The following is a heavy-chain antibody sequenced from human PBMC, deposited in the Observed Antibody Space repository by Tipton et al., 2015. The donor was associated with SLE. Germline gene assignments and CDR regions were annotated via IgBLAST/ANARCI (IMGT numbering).Heavy chain of an antibody. CDR3: ARRYSSGWLGYYYYGMDV. Sequence: TLSLTCTVSGGSISSYYWSWIRQPPGKGLEWIGYIYYSGSTNYNPSLKSRVTISVDTSKNQFSLKLSSVTAADTAVYYCARRYSSGWLGYYYYGMDVWGQGTTVTVSS. CDR1: GGSISSYY. V-gene: IGHV4-59*01. CDR2: IYYSGST. J-gene: IGHJ6*02. D-gene: IGHD6-19*01.